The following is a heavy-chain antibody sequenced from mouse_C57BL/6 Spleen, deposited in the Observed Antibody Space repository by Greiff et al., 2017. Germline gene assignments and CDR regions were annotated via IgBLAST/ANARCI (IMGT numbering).Heavy chain of an antibody. Sequence: EVKLVESGAGLVKPGGSLKLSCAASGFTFSSYAMSWVRQTPEKRLEWVAYISSGGDYIYYADTVKGRFTISRDNARNTLYMQMSSLKSEDTAMSYCTRGGYPTSYFDYWGQGTSLTVSS. D-gene: IGHD2-14*01. J-gene: IGHJ2*02. CDR1: GFTFSSYA. V-gene: IGHV5-9-1*02. CDR2: ISSGGDYI. CDR3: TRGGYPTSYFDY.